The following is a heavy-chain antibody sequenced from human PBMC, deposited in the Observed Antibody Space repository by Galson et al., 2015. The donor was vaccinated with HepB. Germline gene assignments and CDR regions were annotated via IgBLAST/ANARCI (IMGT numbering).Heavy chain of an antibody. Sequence: SVKVSCKAYGGTFSSYAVSWVRQAPGQGLEWMGGIIPISGTTNYAPSFQGRVTITADESTSTAYMELSSLKSEDTAVYFCARGVAVAGTLRFDYWGQGTLVTVSS. CDR2: IIPISGTT. CDR3: ARGVAVAGTLRFDY. D-gene: IGHD6-19*01. J-gene: IGHJ4*02. CDR1: GGTFSSYA. V-gene: IGHV1-69*13.